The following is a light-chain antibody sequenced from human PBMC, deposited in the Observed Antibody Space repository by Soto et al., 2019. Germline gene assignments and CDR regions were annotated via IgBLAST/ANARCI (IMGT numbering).Light chain of an antibody. V-gene: IGKV3-11*01. Sequence: EILLPHPSPTLSSSPGECSSLQSRASQSVSSYLAWYQQKPGQGPRLLIYDASNRATGIPARFSGSGSGTEFTLTISSLQSEDFAVYYCQQYNNWPRTFGQGTKVDIK. J-gene: IGKJ1*01. CDR3: QQYNNWPRT. CDR2: DAS. CDR1: QSVSSY.